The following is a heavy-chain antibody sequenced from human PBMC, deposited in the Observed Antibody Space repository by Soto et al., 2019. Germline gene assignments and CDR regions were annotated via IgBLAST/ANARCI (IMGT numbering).Heavy chain of an antibody. Sequence: EVQLVESGGGLVQPGGSLRLSCVASGFTLSDAYMDWVRQAPGKGLEWVGRTRNKVNSYTTEYAASVKGRFTVSRDDSKNSLYLQMNSLKTEDTAVYYCARSSITTREFDYWGQGTLVTVSS. V-gene: IGHV3-72*01. CDR1: GFTLSDAY. CDR3: ARSSITTREFDY. D-gene: IGHD6-6*01. J-gene: IGHJ4*02. CDR2: TRNKVNSYTT.